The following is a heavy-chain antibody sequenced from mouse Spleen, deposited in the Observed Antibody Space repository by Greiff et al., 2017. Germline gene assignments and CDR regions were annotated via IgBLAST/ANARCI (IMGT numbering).Heavy chain of an antibody. CDR3: ARPYYYQGTWFAY. Sequence: EVKLMESGPELVKPGASVKISCKASGYSFTDYNMNWVKQSNGKSLEWIGVINPNYGTTSYNQKFKGKATLTVDQSSSTAYMQLNSLTSEDSAVYYCARPYYYQGTWFAYWGQGTLVTVSA. CDR1: GYSFTDYN. J-gene: IGHJ3*01. D-gene: IGHD1-1*01. CDR2: INPNYGTT. V-gene: IGHV1-39*01.